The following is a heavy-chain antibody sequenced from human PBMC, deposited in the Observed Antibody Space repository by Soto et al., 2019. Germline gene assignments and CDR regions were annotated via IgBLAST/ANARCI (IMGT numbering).Heavy chain of an antibody. V-gene: IGHV4-34*01. CDR3: ARDWPGGTYYLDY. D-gene: IGHD2-15*01. CDR2: IDHSGNT. CDR1: GGSFSGYY. Sequence: SETLSLTCAVYGGSFSGYYWSWIRQPPGKGLEWIGEIDHSGNTNYNPSLKSGVTISVDTSKNQFSLKVNSVTAADTAVYFCARDWPGGTYYLDYWGQGTLVTVSS. J-gene: IGHJ4*02.